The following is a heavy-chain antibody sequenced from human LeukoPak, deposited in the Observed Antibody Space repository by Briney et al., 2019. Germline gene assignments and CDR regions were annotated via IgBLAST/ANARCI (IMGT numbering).Heavy chain of an antibody. J-gene: IGHJ6*04. Sequence: SVKVSCKASGGTFSSYAISWVRQAPGQGLEWMGGIIPIFGTANYAQKFQGRVTITADESTSTAYMELSSLRSEDTAVYYCARDGVRGVIAEGHYYGMDVWGKGTTVTVSS. CDR3: ARDGVRGVIAEGHYYGMDV. CDR1: GGTFSSYA. D-gene: IGHD3-10*01. CDR2: IIPIFGTA. V-gene: IGHV1-69*13.